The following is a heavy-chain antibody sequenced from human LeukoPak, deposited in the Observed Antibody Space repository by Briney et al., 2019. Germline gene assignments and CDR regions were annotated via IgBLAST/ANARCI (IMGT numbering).Heavy chain of an antibody. V-gene: IGHV3-7*01. J-gene: IGHJ4*02. CDR3: ARVFGAGYSDY. CDR1: EFTFSSYW. CDR2: IKQDGSEK. Sequence: GGSLRLSCAASEFTFSSYWMSWVRQAPGKGLEWVASIKQDGSEKYYVDSVKGRVTISRDNAKNSLYLQMNSLRAEDTAVYYCARVFGAGYSDYWGQGTLVIVSS. D-gene: IGHD4/OR15-4a*01.